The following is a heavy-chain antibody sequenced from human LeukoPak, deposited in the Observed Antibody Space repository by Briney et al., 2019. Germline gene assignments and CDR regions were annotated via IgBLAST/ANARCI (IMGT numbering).Heavy chain of an antibody. D-gene: IGHD6-19*01. J-gene: IGHJ4*02. CDR1: GFTFSDYY. CDR3: AKDFRYQWLAHYFDY. V-gene: IGHV3-30*18. Sequence: GGSLRLSCAASGFTFSDYYMHWVRQAPGKGLEWVAVISYDGSNKYYADSVKGRFTISRDNSKNTLYLQMNSLRAEDTAVYYCAKDFRYQWLAHYFDYWGQGTLVTVSS. CDR2: ISYDGSNK.